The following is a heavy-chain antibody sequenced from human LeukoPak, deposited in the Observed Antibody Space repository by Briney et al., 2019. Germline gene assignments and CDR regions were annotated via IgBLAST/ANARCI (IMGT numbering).Heavy chain of an antibody. CDR1: GFTFNSYA. CDR3: AILSKGDQLLSARVDGMDV. CDR2: ISYDGSNK. D-gene: IGHD2-2*01. Sequence: PGGSLRLSCAASGFTFNSYAMHWVRQAPGKGLEWVAVISYDGSNKYYADSVKGRFTISRDNSKNTLYLQMNSLRAEDTAVYYCAILSKGDQLLSARVDGMDVWGKGTTVTVSS. V-gene: IGHV3-30*04. J-gene: IGHJ6*04.